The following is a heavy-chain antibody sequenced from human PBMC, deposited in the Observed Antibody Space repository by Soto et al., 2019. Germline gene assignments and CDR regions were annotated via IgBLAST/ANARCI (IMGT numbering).Heavy chain of an antibody. CDR2: FNPSGGRT. V-gene: IGHV1-46*01. CDR1: EDTFSTYN. Sequence: QVQLVQSGTEVKKSGASVKVSCKASEDTFSTYNIHWVRQAPGQGLEWMGIFNPSGGRTTYAQRFQGRVTMTRDTSTSTVYMELSSLRSEDTAVYYCARDLEYWGQGTLVTVSS. CDR3: ARDLEY. J-gene: IGHJ4*02.